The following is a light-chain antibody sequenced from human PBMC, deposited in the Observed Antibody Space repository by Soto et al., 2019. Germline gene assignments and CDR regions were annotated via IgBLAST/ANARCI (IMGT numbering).Light chain of an antibody. CDR1: QSISSSY. CDR3: QQYGSSPYT. Sequence: EIVLTQSPGTLSLSTGERATLSCRASQSISSSYLGWYKQKPGQAPRILIYAASNRATGIPDRFSGSGSATDFTLTISRLETEDFAVYYCQQYGSSPYTFGQGTKLEIK. V-gene: IGKV3-20*01. J-gene: IGKJ2*01. CDR2: AAS.